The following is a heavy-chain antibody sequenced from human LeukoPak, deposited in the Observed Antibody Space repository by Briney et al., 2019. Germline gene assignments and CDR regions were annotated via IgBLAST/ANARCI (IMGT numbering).Heavy chain of an antibody. D-gene: IGHD5-18*01. CDR2: INPDGNKK. V-gene: IGHV3-7*01. Sequence: GGSLRLSCAASGFNFNNYRMSWLRQAPGKGLEWVASINPDGNKKYSADSVKGRFTISRDNAENSLYLQMNSLRVEDTAFYYCARDLAYSRLDYWGQGMLVTVSS. CDR1: GFNFNNYR. CDR3: ARDLAYSRLDY. J-gene: IGHJ4*02.